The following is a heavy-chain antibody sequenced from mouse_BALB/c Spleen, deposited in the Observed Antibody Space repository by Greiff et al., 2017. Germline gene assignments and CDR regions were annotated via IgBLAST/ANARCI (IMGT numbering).Heavy chain of an antibody. D-gene: IGHD1-1*01. J-gene: IGHJ2*01. CDR3: ARMAYLYYFNY. Sequence: QVQLQQPGAELVKPGASVKLSCKASGYTFTSYWMHWVKQRPGQGLEWIGEIDPSDSYTNYNQKFKGKATLTVDKSSSTAYMQLSSLTSEDSAVYYCARMAYLYYFNYWGQGTTRTVSS. V-gene: IGHV1-69*02. CDR1: GYTFTSYW. CDR2: IDPSDSYT.